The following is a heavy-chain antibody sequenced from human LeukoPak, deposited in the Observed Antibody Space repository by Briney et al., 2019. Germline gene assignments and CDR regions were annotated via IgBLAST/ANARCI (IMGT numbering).Heavy chain of an antibody. D-gene: IGHD5-12*01. J-gene: IGHJ3*02. CDR1: GGPISSYY. CDR3: ARDVEFRYGGYEVGTFDI. CDR2: IYYTGSA. Sequence: SETLSLTCTVSGGPISSYYWNWIRQSPGKGLEWIGLIYYTGSANYNPSLKSRVTISVDTSKNQFSLKLSSVTAADTAVYYCARDVEFRYGGYEVGTFDIWGQGTLVTVSS. V-gene: IGHV4-59*01.